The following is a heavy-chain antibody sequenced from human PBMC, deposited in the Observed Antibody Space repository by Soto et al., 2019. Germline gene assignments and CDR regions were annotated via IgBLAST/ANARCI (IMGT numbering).Heavy chain of an antibody. CDR1: GFTFNSYT. CDR3: ARGGAARPDY. D-gene: IGHD2-15*01. J-gene: IGHJ4*02. CDR2: ISRFSERT. Sequence: GGSLRLSCSASGFTFNSYTMNWVRQAPGKGLEWVSSISRFSERTYYADSVKGRFTISRDNAKSSLYLQLNSLRDDDTAVYYCARGGAARPDYWGQGALVTVSS. V-gene: IGHV3-48*02.